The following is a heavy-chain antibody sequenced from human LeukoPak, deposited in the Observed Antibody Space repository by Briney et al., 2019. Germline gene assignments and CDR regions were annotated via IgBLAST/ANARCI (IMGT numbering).Heavy chain of an antibody. V-gene: IGHV4-39*07. Sequence: ASETLALTCTVSGGSISSSSYYWGWIRQPPGKGLEWIGSIYYSGSTYYNPSLKSRVTISVDTSKNQFSLKLSSVTAADTAVYYCARDLVNPYYYDSSGYPHDAAAFDIWGQGTMVTVSS. CDR1: GGSISSSSYY. D-gene: IGHD3-22*01. CDR3: ARDLVNPYYYDSSGYPHDAAAFDI. CDR2: IYYSGST. J-gene: IGHJ3*02.